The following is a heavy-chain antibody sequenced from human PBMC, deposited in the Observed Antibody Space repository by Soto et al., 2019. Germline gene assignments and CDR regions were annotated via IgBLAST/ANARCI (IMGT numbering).Heavy chain of an antibody. Sequence: GGSLRLSCAASGFTFSSYWMSWVRQAPGKGLEWVANIKQDGSEKYYVDSVKGRFTISRDNAKNSLYLQMNSLRAEDTAVYYCARDRAVAANWFDPWGQGTLVTVSS. V-gene: IGHV3-7*01. CDR3: ARDRAVAANWFDP. CDR1: GFTFSSYW. CDR2: IKQDGSEK. D-gene: IGHD6-19*01. J-gene: IGHJ5*02.